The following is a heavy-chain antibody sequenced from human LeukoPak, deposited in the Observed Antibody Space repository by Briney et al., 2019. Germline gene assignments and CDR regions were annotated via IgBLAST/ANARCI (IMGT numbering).Heavy chain of an antibody. Sequence: ASVKVSCTASGYTFTSYDINWVRQATGQGLEWMGWMNPNSGNTGYAQKFQGRVTMTRNTSISTAYMELSSLRSEDTAVYYCARGVVVPAANNWFDPWGQGTLVTVSS. CDR1: GYTFTSYD. D-gene: IGHD2-2*01. CDR2: MNPNSGNT. CDR3: ARGVVVPAANNWFDP. J-gene: IGHJ5*02. V-gene: IGHV1-8*01.